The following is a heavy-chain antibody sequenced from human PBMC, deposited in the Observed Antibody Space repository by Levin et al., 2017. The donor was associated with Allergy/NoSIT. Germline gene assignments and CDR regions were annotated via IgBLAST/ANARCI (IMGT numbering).Heavy chain of an antibody. CDR2: ISGTGDSR. CDR1: GFTFRNYG. Sequence: GGSLRLSSVGSGFTFRNYGMAWVRQAPGKGLEWVSVISGTGDSRHYADSVKGRFTISRDNSKNTVYLEMNSLRAEDTAVYYCATRMVTSHGFDQWGQGVLVTVSS. D-gene: IGHD2-21*02. CDR3: ATRMVTSHGFDQ. J-gene: IGHJ4*02. V-gene: IGHV3-23*01.